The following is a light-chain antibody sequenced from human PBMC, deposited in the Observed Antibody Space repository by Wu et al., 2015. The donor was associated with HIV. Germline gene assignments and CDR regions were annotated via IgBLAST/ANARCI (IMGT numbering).Light chain of an antibody. V-gene: IGKV3-11*01. J-gene: IGKJ4*01. Sequence: EIVMTQSPATLSVSPGERATLSCRASQSISSNLAWYQQKRGQAPRLLMYGASIRATGIPARFSGSGSGTDFTLTISSLEPEDFAVYYCQQRSNWPLTFGGGTKVEIK. CDR2: GAS. CDR1: QSISSN. CDR3: QQRSNWPLT.